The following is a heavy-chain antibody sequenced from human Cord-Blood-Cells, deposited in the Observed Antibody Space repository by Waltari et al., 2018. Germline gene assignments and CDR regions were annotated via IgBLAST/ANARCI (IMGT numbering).Heavy chain of an antibody. CDR2: IIPIFCTT. J-gene: IGHJ4*02. Sequence: QVQLVQSGAEVKKPGSSVKVSCTASGGTFSSYAISWVGQAPGQGLEWMGGIIPIFCTTNYAQKFQGRVTITADESTSTAYMELSSLRSEDTAVYYCARDQPGEYYFDYWGQGTLVTVSS. V-gene: IGHV1-69*01. D-gene: IGHD3-16*01. CDR3: ARDQPGEYYFDY. CDR1: GGTFSSYA.